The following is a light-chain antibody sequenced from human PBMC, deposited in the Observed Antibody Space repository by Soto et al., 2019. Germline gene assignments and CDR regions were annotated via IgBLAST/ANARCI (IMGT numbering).Light chain of an antibody. V-gene: IGLV2-23*01. CDR1: SSDVGSYDL. J-gene: IGLJ1*01. Sequence: QSALTQPASVSGSPGQSITISCTGTSSDVGSYDLVSWYQQPPGKAPKLMIYEDTKRPSGISTRFSGSKSGNAASLTISGLQAEDEADYYCCSYAGRGTFVFGTGTQLTVL. CDR2: EDT. CDR3: CSYAGRGTFV.